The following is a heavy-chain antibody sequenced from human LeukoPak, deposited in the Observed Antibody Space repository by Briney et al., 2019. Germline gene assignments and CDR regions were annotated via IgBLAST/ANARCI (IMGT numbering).Heavy chain of an antibody. CDR1: GGSFSDYF. CDR2: INHSGST. CDR3: ARRGQAGYLY. Sequence: PSETLSLTCAVYGGSFSDYFWSWIRQPPGKGLEWIGEINHSGSTNYNPSLKGRVTISVDTSKNQFSLNLYSVTAADTAVYYCARRGQAGYLYWGQGTRVTVSS. D-gene: IGHD3-16*02. J-gene: IGHJ4*02. V-gene: IGHV4-34*01.